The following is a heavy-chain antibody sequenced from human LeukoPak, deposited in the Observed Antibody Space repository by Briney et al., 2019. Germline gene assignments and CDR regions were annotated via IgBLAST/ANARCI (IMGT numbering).Heavy chain of an antibody. J-gene: IGHJ4*02. D-gene: IGHD3-9*01. CDR1: GFTFSSYW. CDR2: IKQGGSEK. Sequence: PGGSLRLSCAASGFTFSSYWMSWVRQAPGKGLEWVANIKQGGSEKYYVDSVKGRFTISRDNAKNSLYLQMNSLRAEDTAVYYCARDHYDILTGPNECFDYWGQGTLVTVSS. CDR3: ARDHYDILTGPNECFDY. V-gene: IGHV3-7*01.